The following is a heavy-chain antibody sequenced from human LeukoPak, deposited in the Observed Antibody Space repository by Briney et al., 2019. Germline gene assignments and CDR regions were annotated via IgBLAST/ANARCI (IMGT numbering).Heavy chain of an antibody. CDR3: AKQLGYCSDGSCYFPY. Sequence: GGSLRLSCAASGFSFSNYWMHWVRQAPGKGLEWVSAISNNGGYTYYADSVQGRFTISRDNSKSTLRLQMNSLRAEDTAVYYCAKQLGYCSDGSCYFPYWGQGTLVTVSS. CDR1: GFSFSNYW. V-gene: IGHV3-23*01. CDR2: ISNNGGYT. D-gene: IGHD2-15*01. J-gene: IGHJ4*02.